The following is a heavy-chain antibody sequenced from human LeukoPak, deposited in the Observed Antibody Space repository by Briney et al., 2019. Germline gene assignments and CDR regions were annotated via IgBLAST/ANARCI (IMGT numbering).Heavy chain of an antibody. V-gene: IGHV1-69*13. D-gene: IGHD3-16*01. CDR1: GYTFTSYY. J-gene: IGHJ6*03. Sequence: ASVKVSCKASGYTFTSYYMHWVRQAPGQGLEWMGGIIPIFGTANYAQKFQGRVTITADESTSTAYMELSSLRSEDTAVYYCARGWGFYYYYMDVWGKGTTVTISS. CDR2: IIPIFGTA. CDR3: ARGWGFYYYYMDV.